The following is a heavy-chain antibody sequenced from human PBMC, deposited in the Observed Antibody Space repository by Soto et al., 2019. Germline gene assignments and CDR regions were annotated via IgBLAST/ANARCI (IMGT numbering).Heavy chain of an antibody. D-gene: IGHD2-15*01. CDR1: GFTFSSYD. Sequence: EVQLVESGGGLVQPGGSLRLSCAASGFTFSSYDMHWVRQATGKGLEWVSAIGTAGDTYYPGSVKGRFTISRENAKNSLYLQXXXXXAGXXXXXXXXXXXXXXXSPIAPYYFDYWGQGTLVTVSS. J-gene: IGHJ4*02. CDR3: XXXXXXXXSPIAPYYFDY. CDR2: IGTAGDT. V-gene: IGHV3-13*01.